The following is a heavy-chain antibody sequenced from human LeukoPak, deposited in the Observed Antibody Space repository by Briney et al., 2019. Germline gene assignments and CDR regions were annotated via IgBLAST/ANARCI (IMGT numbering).Heavy chain of an antibody. V-gene: IGHV1-69*06. CDR3: ARGWFGELLGYFDL. CDR2: IIPIFGTA. D-gene: IGHD3-10*01. CDR1: GGTFSSYA. Sequence: SVKVSCKASGGTFSSYAISWVRQAPGQGLEWMGRIIPIFGTASYAQKFQGRVTITADKSTSTAYMELSSLRSEDTAVYYCARGWFGELLGYFDLWGRGTLVTVSS. J-gene: IGHJ2*01.